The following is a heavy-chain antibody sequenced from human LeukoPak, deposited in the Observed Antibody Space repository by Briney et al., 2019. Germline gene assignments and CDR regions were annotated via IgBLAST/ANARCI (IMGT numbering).Heavy chain of an antibody. CDR1: GYSISSGYY. CDR3: ARAGEI. CDR2: IYHSGST. J-gene: IGHJ4*02. D-gene: IGHD7-27*01. V-gene: IGHV4-38-2*02. Sequence: SETLSLTCTVSGYSISSGYYWGWIRQPPGKGLEWIGSIYHSGSTYYNPSLKSRVTISVDTSKNQFSLKLSSVTAADTAVYYCARAGEIWGQGTLVTVSS.